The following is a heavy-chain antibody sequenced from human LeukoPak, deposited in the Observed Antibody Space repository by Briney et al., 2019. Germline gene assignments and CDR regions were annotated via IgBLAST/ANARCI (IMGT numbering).Heavy chain of an antibody. CDR3: ATSLRGASDF. Sequence: SETLTLTCTVSGGSISSYYWSWIRQHPGKGLEWIGYIHYSGSTYYNPSLKTRVTMSVDTSKTQFSLNLSSVTAADTAVYYCATSLRGASDFWGQGTLVTVSS. D-gene: IGHD3-10*01. CDR1: GGSISSYY. V-gene: IGHV4-59*06. J-gene: IGHJ4*02. CDR2: IHYSGST.